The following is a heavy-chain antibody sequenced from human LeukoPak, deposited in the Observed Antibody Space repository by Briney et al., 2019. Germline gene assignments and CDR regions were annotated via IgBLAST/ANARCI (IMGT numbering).Heavy chain of an antibody. CDR2: ISGSGGST. CDR3: AKCLGDAGNYDFDY. Sequence: GASLRLSCAASGFTFSSYAMSWVRQAPGPGLEWVSAISGSGGSTSYADSVKGRFTISRDNSKNTLYLQMNSLKADDTAVYYCAKCLGDAGNYDFDYWGQGTLVTVSS. J-gene: IGHJ4*02. CDR1: GFTFSSYA. V-gene: IGHV3-23*01. D-gene: IGHD4-11*01.